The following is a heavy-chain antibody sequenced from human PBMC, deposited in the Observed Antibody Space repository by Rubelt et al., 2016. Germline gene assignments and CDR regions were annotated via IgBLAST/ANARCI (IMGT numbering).Heavy chain of an antibody. CDR1: GGSISSYY. Sequence: QVQLQESGPGLVKHSETLSLTCTVSGGSISSYYWSWIRQPPGKGLEWIVFIYYSGSTNYNPSLKSRFTISVDTSKNQFSLNLSSVTDADTAVYYCARTNGGMDVWGQGTTVTVSS. D-gene: IGHD2-8*01. V-gene: IGHV4-59*01. J-gene: IGHJ6*02. CDR2: IYYSGST. CDR3: ARTNGGMDV.